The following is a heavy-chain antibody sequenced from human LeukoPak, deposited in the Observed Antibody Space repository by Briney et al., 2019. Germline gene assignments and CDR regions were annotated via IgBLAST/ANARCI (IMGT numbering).Heavy chain of an antibody. Sequence: PSETLSLTCAVYGGSFSGYYWSWIRQPPGKGLEWIGEINHSGSTNYNPSLKSRVTISVDTSKNQFSLKLSSVTAADTAVYYCASLIGYCSGGTCLLDAFDIWGQGTMVTVSS. CDR1: GGSFSGYY. V-gene: IGHV4-34*01. CDR3: ASLIGYCSGGTCLLDAFDI. J-gene: IGHJ3*02. CDR2: INHSGST. D-gene: IGHD2-15*01.